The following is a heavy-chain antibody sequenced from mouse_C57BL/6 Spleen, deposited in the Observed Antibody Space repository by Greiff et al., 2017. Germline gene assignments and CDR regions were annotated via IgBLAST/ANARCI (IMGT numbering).Heavy chain of an antibody. CDR2: IYPGTSDT. D-gene: IGHD2-3*01. CDR3: TRVDDGYYKYFDV. V-gene: IGHV1-5*01. Sequence: DVKLQESGTVLARPGASVKMSCKTSGYTFTSYWMHWVKQRPGQGLEWIGAIYPGTSDTSYNQKFKGKAKLTAVTSASTAYMELSSLTNEDSAVYYGTRVDDGYYKYFDVWGTGTTVTVSS. J-gene: IGHJ1*03. CDR1: GYTFTSYW.